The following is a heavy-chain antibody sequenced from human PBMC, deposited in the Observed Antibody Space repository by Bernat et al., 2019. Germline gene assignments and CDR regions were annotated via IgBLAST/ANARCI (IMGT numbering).Heavy chain of an antibody. D-gene: IGHD6-13*01. CDR3: ARGTGYSSSWYGWFDP. V-gene: IGHV3-33*01. CDR2: IWYDGSNK. Sequence: QVQLVESGGGVVQPGRSLRLSCAASGFTFSSYGMHWVRQAPGKGLEWVAVIWYDGSNKYYADSVKGRFTISRDNSRNTVYLQMNSLRAEDTAVYYCARGTGYSSSWYGWFDPWGQGTLVTVSS. J-gene: IGHJ5*02. CDR1: GFTFSSYG.